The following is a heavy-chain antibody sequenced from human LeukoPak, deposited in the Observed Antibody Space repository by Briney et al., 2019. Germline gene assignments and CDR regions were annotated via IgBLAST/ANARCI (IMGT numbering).Heavy chain of an antibody. CDR2: IYSGGST. CDR3: ARDPRGYSGYDYY. D-gene: IGHD5-12*01. CDR1: GFTVSNNY. J-gene: IGHJ4*02. V-gene: IGHV3-53*01. Sequence: AGGPLRLSCAASGFTVSNNYMSWVRQAPGKGLEWVSVIYSGGSTYYADSVKGRFTISRDNSKNTLYLQMNSLRAEDTAVYYCARDPRGYSGYDYYWGQGTLVTVSS.